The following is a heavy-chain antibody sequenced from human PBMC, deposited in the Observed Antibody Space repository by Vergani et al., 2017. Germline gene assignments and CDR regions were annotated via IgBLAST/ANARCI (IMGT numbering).Heavy chain of an antibody. D-gene: IGHD6-19*01. Sequence: QLQLQESGPGLVKPSETLSLTCTVSGGSISSSSYYWGWIRQPPGKGLEWIGSIYYSGSTYYNPSLKSRVTISVDTSKNQFSLKPSSVTAADTAVYYCARPTGIAVAGGTFDYWGQGTLVTVSS. CDR3: ARPTGIAVAGGTFDY. J-gene: IGHJ4*02. CDR2: IYYSGST. V-gene: IGHV4-39*01. CDR1: GGSISSSSYY.